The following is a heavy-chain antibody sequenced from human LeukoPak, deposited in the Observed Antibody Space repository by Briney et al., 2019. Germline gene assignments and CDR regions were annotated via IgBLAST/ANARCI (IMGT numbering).Heavy chain of an antibody. Sequence: SETLSLTCTVSGGSISSYYWSWIRQPPGQVLEWIGYVYYSGGTNYNPSLKSRVTISVDTSKKHFSLKLTSVTAADTAVYYCARIMDTAWGMDVWGQGTTVTVSS. V-gene: IGHV4-59*01. J-gene: IGHJ6*02. CDR3: ARIMDTAWGMDV. D-gene: IGHD2-8*01. CDR2: VYYSGGT. CDR1: GGSISSYY.